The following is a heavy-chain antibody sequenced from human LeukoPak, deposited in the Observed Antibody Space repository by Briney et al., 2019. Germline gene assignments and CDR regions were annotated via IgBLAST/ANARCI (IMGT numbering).Heavy chain of an antibody. Sequence: PSETLSLTCTVSGGSISSSSHSWGRIRQPPGKGLVCTGSIYYTGRTYYNPSLKSRVTISVDTSKNQFSLKLSSVTAADTAVYYCAQSLGSSNWIGNWFDPWGQGTLVTVSS. CDR3: AQSLGSSNWIGNWFDP. CDR1: GGSISSSSHS. J-gene: IGHJ5*02. D-gene: IGHD6-13*01. V-gene: IGHV4-39*01. CDR2: IYYTGRT.